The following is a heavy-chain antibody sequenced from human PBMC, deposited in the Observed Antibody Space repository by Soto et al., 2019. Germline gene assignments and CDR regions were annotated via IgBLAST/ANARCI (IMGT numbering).Heavy chain of an antibody. Sequence: PSETLSLTCTVSGGSISSYSWSWIRQPPGKGLEWIGYIYHSGNTYYNPSLKSRVTISVDWSKNQFSLTLSSVTAADTAVYYCARGPPHHYWGQGTLVTVSS. CDR1: GGSISSYS. CDR3: ARGPPHHY. J-gene: IGHJ4*02. CDR2: IYHSGNT. V-gene: IGHV4-30-2*01.